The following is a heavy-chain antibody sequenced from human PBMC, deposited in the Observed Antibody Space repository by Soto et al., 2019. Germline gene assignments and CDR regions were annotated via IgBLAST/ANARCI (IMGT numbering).Heavy chain of an antibody. J-gene: IGHJ4*02. CDR1: GFTFSSYE. D-gene: IGHD2-21*02. V-gene: IGHV3-48*03. CDR3: VSPSDWPDY. CDR2: ISSRGTTI. Sequence: GGSLRLSCAASGFTFSSYEMNWVRQAPGKGLEWVSYISSRGTTIYYADSVKGRFTISRDNAKDSLFLQMNSLRAEDTAVYYCVSPSDWPDYWGQGTPVTVSS.